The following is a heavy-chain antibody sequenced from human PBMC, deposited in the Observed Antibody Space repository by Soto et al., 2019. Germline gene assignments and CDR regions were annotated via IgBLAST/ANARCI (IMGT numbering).Heavy chain of an antibody. CDR2: IYYSGST. Sequence: SETLSLTCTVSGGSISSSSYYWGWIRQPPGKGLEWIGSIYYSGSTYYNPSLKSRVTISVDTSKNQFSLKLGSVTAADTAVYYCAIPRGAVAGPFDYWGQGTLVTVSS. V-gene: IGHV4-39*01. CDR1: GGSISSSSYY. D-gene: IGHD6-19*01. J-gene: IGHJ4*02. CDR3: AIPRGAVAGPFDY.